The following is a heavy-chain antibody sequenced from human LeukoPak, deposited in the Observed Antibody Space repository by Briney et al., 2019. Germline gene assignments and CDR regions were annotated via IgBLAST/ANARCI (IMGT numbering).Heavy chain of an antibody. CDR1: GFIFITYG. D-gene: IGHD3-22*01. V-gene: IGHV3-30*18. J-gene: IGHJ4*02. CDR3: ANYYYDTGGYEN. Sequence: TGRSLRLSCEAAGFIFITYGMHWVRQTPDKGLEWVAVISSDGNDKYYAGSVKGRFTISRDNSKNTLYLQMNSLRAEDTAVYYCANYYYDTGGYENWGQGTLVTVSS. CDR2: ISSDGNDK.